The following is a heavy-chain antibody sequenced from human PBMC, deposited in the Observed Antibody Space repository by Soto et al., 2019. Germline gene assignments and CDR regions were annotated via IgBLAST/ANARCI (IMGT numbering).Heavy chain of an antibody. V-gene: IGHV1-69*06. CDR1: GSRFSNYV. CDR3: AREGRGKKAGYNGLVSLGY. Sequence: GASVKVSCKVSGSRFSNYVISWVRQAPGHGLEWLGRIIPIFNSTKYAQNFQGRVTITADKSTSTASLELSSLRSDDTAVYYCAREGRGKKAGYNGLVSLGYWGQGTLVPVSS. J-gene: IGHJ4*02. CDR2: IIPIFNST. D-gene: IGHD2-2*02.